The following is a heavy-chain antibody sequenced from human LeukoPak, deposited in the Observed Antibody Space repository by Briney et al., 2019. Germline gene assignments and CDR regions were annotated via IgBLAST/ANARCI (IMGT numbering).Heavy chain of an antibody. CDR3: ASSVLLTAPFDY. CDR2: ISSLTFGTHYI. V-gene: IGHV3-21*01. CDR1: GFIFSSHS. D-gene: IGHD2-15*01. J-gene: IGHJ4*01. Sequence: PGGSLRLSCAASGFIFSSHSMNWVRQAPGKGLEWVSSISSLTFGTHYIYYADSVKGRFTISRDDAKNSLYLQMNSLRAEDTAVYYCASSVLLTAPFDYWGQGALVTVSS.